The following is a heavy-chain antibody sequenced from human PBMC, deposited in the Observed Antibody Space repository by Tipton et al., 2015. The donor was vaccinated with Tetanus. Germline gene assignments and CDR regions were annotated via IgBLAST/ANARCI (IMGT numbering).Heavy chain of an antibody. V-gene: IGHV4-4*02. CDR1: GGSISSSKL. D-gene: IGHD6-6*01. J-gene: IGHJ5*02. Sequence: TLSLTCAVSGGSISSSKLWSWVRQPPGKGLEWVGEMYDSGLTNHNPSLKSRVTISVDTSKNQFSLKMNSVTAADTAVYYCAKDQGGGRVVRLNWFDPWGPGTLVTVSS. CDR2: MYDSGLT. CDR3: AKDQGGGRVVRLNWFDP.